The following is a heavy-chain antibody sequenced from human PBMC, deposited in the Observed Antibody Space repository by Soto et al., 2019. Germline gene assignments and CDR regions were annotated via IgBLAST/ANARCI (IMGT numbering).Heavy chain of an antibody. CDR3: ARDSKLVKKLGMDV. CDR1: GGTFSSYA. Sequence: ASVKVSCKASGGTFSSYAISWVRQAPGQGLEWMGGIIPIFGTANYAQKFQGRVTITADESTSTAYMELSSLRSEDTAVYYCARDSKLVKKLGMDVWGQGTTVTVSS. CDR2: IIPIFGTA. J-gene: IGHJ6*02. D-gene: IGHD6-13*01. V-gene: IGHV1-69*13.